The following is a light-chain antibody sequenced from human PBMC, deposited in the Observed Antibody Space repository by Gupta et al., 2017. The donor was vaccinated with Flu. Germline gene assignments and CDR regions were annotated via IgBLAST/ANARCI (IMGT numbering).Light chain of an antibody. CDR3: QQRSNSRS. V-gene: IGKV3-11*01. J-gene: IGKJ1*01. Sequence: EIQFTPTPAALSWSPGASATRSCRHSQSVSSSLPWYQQKPGQAPRLLIYDASNSATGITVSCSGSGSGTDFTLTSRSLEPEDFAVYYWQQRSNSRSFGQGTKVEIK. CDR2: DAS. CDR1: QSVSSS.